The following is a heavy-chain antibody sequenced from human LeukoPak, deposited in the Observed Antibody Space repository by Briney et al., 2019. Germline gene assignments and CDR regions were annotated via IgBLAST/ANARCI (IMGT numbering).Heavy chain of an antibody. D-gene: IGHD3-10*01. Sequence: SETLSLTCAVYGGSFSGYFWSWIRQPPGKGLEWIGEINRGGSTNYNPSLKSRVTISVDTSKNQFSLKLSSVTAADTAVYYCARHFGSYGPAIWFGELSGCWFDPWGQGTLVTVSS. CDR3: ARHFGSYGPAIWFGELSGCWFDP. V-gene: IGHV4-34*01. CDR2: INRGGST. J-gene: IGHJ5*02. CDR1: GGSFSGYF.